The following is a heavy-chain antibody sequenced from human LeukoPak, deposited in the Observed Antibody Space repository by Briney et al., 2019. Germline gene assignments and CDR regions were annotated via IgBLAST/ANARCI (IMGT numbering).Heavy chain of an antibody. J-gene: IGHJ3*02. CDR3: ARFSTRSSSQKNAFDI. CDR2: IYYSGST. Sequence: PSETLSLTCTVSGGSISSYYWSWIRQPPGKGLEWIGYIYYSGSTNYNPSLKSRVTISVDTSKNQFSLKLSSVTAADTAVYYCARFSTRSSSQKNAFDIWGQGTMVTVSS. V-gene: IGHV4-59*08. D-gene: IGHD6-13*01. CDR1: GGSISSYY.